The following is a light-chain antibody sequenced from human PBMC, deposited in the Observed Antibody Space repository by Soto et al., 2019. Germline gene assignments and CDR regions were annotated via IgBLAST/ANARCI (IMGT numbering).Light chain of an antibody. V-gene: IGKV3-11*01. J-gene: IGKJ4*01. CDR2: GAS. Sequence: EIVLTQSPATLSLSPGERATLSCRASQSVSSYLAWYQQKPGQAPGLLIYGASNRATGIPARFSGSGSGTDFTLTISSLEPEDSAVYYCLQRSNWLTFGGGTKVEIK. CDR1: QSVSSY. CDR3: LQRSNWLT.